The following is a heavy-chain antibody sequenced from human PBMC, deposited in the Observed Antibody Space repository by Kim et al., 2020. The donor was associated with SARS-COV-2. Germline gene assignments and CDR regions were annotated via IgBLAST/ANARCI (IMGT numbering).Heavy chain of an antibody. J-gene: IGHJ2*01. Sequence: SETLSLTCTVSGGSISSSSYYWGWIRQPPGKGLEWIGSIYYSGSTYYNPSLKNRVTISVDTSKNQFSLKLSSVTAADTAVYYCARRGRDSSGYYFPSNWYFDLWGRGTLVTVSS. D-gene: IGHD3-22*01. CDR1: GGSISSSSYY. CDR3: ARRGRDSSGYYFPSNWYFDL. CDR2: IYYSGST. V-gene: IGHV4-39*01.